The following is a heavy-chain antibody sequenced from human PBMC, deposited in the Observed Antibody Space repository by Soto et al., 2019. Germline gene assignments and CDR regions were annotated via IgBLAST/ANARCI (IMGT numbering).Heavy chain of an antibody. CDR2: ISTENGNT. D-gene: IGHD3-22*01. Sequence: ASVKVSCKASGYTFINNAITWVRQAPGQGLEWMGWISTENGNTNYAQNLQGRVILIRDRSTNTAYMELRSLRPEDTATYYCARDSSSGTFDNWGQGALVTVSS. J-gene: IGHJ4*02. V-gene: IGHV1-18*04. CDR1: GYTFINNA. CDR3: ARDSSSGTFDN.